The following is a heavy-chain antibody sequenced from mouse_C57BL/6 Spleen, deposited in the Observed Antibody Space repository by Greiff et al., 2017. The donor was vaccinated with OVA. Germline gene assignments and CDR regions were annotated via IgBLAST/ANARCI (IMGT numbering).Heavy chain of an antibody. CDR1: GFTFSDYY. CDR2: INYDGSST. V-gene: IGHV5-16*01. Sequence: EVMLVESEGGLVQPGSSMKLSCTASGFTFSDYYMAWVRQVPEKGLEWVANINYDGSSTYYLDSLKSRFIISRDNAKNILYLQMSSLKSEDTATYYCARERKTGSYFDYWGQGTTLTVSS. J-gene: IGHJ2*01. CDR3: ARERKTGSYFDY. D-gene: IGHD4-1*01.